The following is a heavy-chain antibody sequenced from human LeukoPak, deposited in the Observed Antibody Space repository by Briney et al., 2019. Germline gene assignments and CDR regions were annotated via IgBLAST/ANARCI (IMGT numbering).Heavy chain of an antibody. D-gene: IGHD1-26*01. Sequence: SETLSLTCTVSGGSISSSSYYWGWIRQPPGKGLEWIGSIYYSGSTYYNPSLKSRVTISVDTSKNQFSLKLSSVTAADTAVYYCARAERYSGSYRDWGQGTLVTVSS. CDR2: IYYSGST. J-gene: IGHJ4*02. V-gene: IGHV4-39*07. CDR3: ARAERYSGSYRD. CDR1: GGSISSSSYY.